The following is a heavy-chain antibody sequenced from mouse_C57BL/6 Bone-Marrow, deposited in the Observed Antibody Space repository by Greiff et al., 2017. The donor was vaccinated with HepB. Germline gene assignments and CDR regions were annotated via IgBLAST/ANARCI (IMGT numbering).Heavy chain of an antibody. CDR1: GYTFTSYW. CDR3: AREYGSSNYYFDY. CDR2: IHPNSGST. J-gene: IGHJ2*01. Sequence: QVQLQQPGAELVKPGASVKLSCKASGYTFTSYWMHWVKQRPGQGLEWIGMIHPNSGSTNYNEKFKSKATLTVDKSSSTAYMQLSSLTSEDSAVYYCAREYGSSNYYFDYWGQGTTLTVSS. D-gene: IGHD1-1*01. V-gene: IGHV1-64*01.